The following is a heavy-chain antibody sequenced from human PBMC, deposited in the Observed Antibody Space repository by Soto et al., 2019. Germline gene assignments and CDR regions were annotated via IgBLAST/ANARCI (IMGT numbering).Heavy chain of an antibody. V-gene: IGHV1-2*02. CDR1: GYTFTDYY. D-gene: IGHD6-19*01. J-gene: IGHJ6*02. CDR2: INPNSGGT. Sequence: ASVKVSCKASGYTFTDYYMHWVRQAPGQGLEWMGWINPNSGGTNYAQKFQGRVTMTRDTSISTAYMEPNRLRSDDTAVYYCARDQSPSSGWPGMDVWGQGTTVTVSS. CDR3: ARDQSPSSGWPGMDV.